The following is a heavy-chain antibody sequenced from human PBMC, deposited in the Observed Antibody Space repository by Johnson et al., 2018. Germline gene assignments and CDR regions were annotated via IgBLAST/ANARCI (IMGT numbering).Heavy chain of an antibody. CDR3: ARNFYDSSGFAFDI. V-gene: IGHV1-8*01. CDR1: GYTFTSYD. CDR2: MNPNSGKT. D-gene: IGHD3-22*01. J-gene: IGHJ3*02. Sequence: QVQLVESGAEVKKPGASVKVSCKASGYTFTSYDINWVRQATGQGLEWMGWMNPNSGKTGYAKKFQGGVTMTMNTSISTAYMELSSLRSEDTAVYYRARNFYDSSGFAFDIWGQGTMVTVSS.